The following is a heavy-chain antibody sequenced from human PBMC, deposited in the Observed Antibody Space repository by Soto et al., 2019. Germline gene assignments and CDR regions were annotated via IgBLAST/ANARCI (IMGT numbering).Heavy chain of an antibody. Sequence: GGSLRLSCAASGFTFSSYSMNWVRQAPGKGLEWVSSISSSSSYIYYADSVKGRFTISRDNAKNSLYLQMNSLRAEDTAVYYCASSVPSSWYFQHWGQGTLVTVSS. CDR2: ISSSSSYI. D-gene: IGHD6-13*01. V-gene: IGHV3-21*01. J-gene: IGHJ1*01. CDR1: GFTFSSYS. CDR3: ASSVPSSWYFQH.